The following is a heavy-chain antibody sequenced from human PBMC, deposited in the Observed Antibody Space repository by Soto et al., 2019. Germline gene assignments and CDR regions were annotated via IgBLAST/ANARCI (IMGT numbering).Heavy chain of an antibody. Sequence: GGSLRLSCAASGFTFSSYGMHWVRQAPGKGLEWVAVIWYDGSNKYYADSVKGRFTISRDNSKNTLYLQMNSLRAEDTAVYYCARELYGDYDYYYYGMDVWGQGTTVTVSS. CDR3: ARELYGDYDYYYYGMDV. V-gene: IGHV3-33*01. CDR1: GFTFSSYG. D-gene: IGHD4-17*01. CDR2: IWYDGSNK. J-gene: IGHJ6*02.